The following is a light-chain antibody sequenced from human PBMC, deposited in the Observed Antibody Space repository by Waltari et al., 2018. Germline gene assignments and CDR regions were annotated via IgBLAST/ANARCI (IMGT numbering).Light chain of an antibody. CDR2: GAS. Sequence: IVLTQSPDTLSLSPGHRATLSRRASQTINNNFLVWYQQKPGQAPRLLIHGASSRPTGFPDRFSGRGSGTDFTLTISSLEPEDGAVYYCQQYDGSVLTFGGGTKVEI. CDR1: QTINNNF. CDR3: QQYDGSVLT. J-gene: IGKJ4*01. V-gene: IGKV3-20*01.